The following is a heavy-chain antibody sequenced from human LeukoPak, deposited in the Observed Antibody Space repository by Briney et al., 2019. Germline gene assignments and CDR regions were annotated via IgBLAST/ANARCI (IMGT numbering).Heavy chain of an antibody. J-gene: IGHJ4*02. V-gene: IGHV3-21*01. Sequence: GGSLRLSCAASGFTFSSYSMNWVRQAPGKGLEWVSSISSSSSYIYYADSVKGRFTISRDNAKNSLYLQMNSLRAEDTAVYYCARDLFLEWLLTSGSYFDYWGQGTLVTVSS. CDR1: GFTFSSYS. CDR3: ARDLFLEWLLTSGSYFDY. D-gene: IGHD3-3*01. CDR2: ISSSSSYI.